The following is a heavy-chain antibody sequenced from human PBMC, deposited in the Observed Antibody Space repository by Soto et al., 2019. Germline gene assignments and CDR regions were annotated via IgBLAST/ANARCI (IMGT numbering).Heavy chain of an antibody. Sequence: SETLSLTCTVSGGSISSSSYYWGWIRQPPGKGLEWIGRIYYSGSTYYNPSLKSRVTISVDTSKNQFSLKLSSVTAADTAVYSCARAPLQFLWFGELPHNWFDPWRQRTLVIVSS. CDR1: GGSISSSSYY. J-gene: IGHJ5*02. D-gene: IGHD3-10*01. CDR2: IYYSGST. CDR3: ARAPLQFLWFGELPHNWFDP. V-gene: IGHV4-39*01.